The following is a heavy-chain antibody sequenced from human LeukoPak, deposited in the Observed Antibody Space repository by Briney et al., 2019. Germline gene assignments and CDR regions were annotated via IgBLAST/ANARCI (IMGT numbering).Heavy chain of an antibody. Sequence: SQNLSLTCTVSGGSISSGGYYWSWIRQHPGKGLEWIGYIYYSGSTYYNPSLKSRVTISVDTSKNQFSLKLSSVTAADTAVYYCAAYQGGWYYYYGMDVWGQGTTVTVSS. D-gene: IGHD6-19*01. J-gene: IGHJ6*02. V-gene: IGHV4-31*03. CDR2: IYYSGST. CDR1: GGSISSGGYY. CDR3: AAYQGGWYYYYGMDV.